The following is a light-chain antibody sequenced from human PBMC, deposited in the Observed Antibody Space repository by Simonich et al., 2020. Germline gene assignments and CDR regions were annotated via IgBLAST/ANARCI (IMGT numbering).Light chain of an antibody. Sequence: EIVMTQSPATLSVSPGERATLSCRASQSVSSYLAWYQQKPGQAPRLLIYDASNRATGIPARFSGSGSGTDFTLTISSLEPEDFAVYYCQQYGSSLMYTFGQGTKLEIK. CDR3: QQYGSSLMYT. V-gene: IGKV3-11*01. J-gene: IGKJ2*01. CDR1: QSVSSY. CDR2: DAS.